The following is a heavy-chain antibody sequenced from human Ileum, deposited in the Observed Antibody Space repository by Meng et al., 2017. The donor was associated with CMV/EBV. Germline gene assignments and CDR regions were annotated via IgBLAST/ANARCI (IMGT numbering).Heavy chain of an antibody. D-gene: IGHD7-27*01. V-gene: IGHV3-7*04. CDR2: IKEDGGGK. Sequence: SLRLSCAASGFTFSNCWMTWVRQAPGKGLEWVANIKEDGGGKYYVDSVKGRFTVSRDNSKNSLYLQMDTLRAEDTAMYYCMRAHPLGTWGQGTLVTVSS. CDR1: GFTFSNCW. J-gene: IGHJ4*02. CDR3: MRAHPLGT.